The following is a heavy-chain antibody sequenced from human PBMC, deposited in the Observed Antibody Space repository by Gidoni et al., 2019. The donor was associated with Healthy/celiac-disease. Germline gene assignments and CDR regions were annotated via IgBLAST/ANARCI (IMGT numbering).Heavy chain of an antibody. CDR1: GGSISSGGYS. J-gene: IGHJ5*02. CDR2: IYHSGST. Sequence: QLQLQESGSGLVKPSQTLSLPCAVSGGSISSGGYSWSWIRQPPGKGLEWIGYIYHSGSTYYNPSLKSRVTISVDRSKNQFSLKLSSVTAADTAVYYCARDVRDCSSTSCYTGLWFDPWGQGTLVTVSS. D-gene: IGHD2-2*02. CDR3: ARDVRDCSSTSCYTGLWFDP. V-gene: IGHV4-30-2*01.